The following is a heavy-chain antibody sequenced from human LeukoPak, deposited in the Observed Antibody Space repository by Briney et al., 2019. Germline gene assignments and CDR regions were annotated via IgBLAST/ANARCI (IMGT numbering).Heavy chain of an antibody. CDR1: GFTFSSFA. V-gene: IGHV3-23*01. J-gene: IGHJ4*02. Sequence: PGGSLRLSCAASGFTFSSFAMSWVRQAPGKGLEWVSAISGSADTTYYADSVKGRFTISRDNSKNTLYLQMNSLRAEDTAVYYCAKDTIAAAGYFDYWGQGTLVTVSS. D-gene: IGHD6-13*01. CDR3: AKDTIAAAGYFDY. CDR2: ISGSADTT.